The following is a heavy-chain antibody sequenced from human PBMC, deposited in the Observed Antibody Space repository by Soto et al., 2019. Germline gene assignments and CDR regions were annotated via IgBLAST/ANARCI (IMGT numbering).Heavy chain of an antibody. V-gene: IGHV3-23*01. CDR2: ITNTGLTT. J-gene: IGHJ4*02. CDR3: AKGFDYGDTKHIDH. CDR1: GFGFITHA. D-gene: IGHD4-17*01. Sequence: QAGGSLRLSCASSGFGFITHALTWVRQAPGKGLEWLSSITNTGLTTHYADSVKGRFTISRENSRNTLHLQMNNLRVDDTAIYYCAKGFDYGDTKHIDHWGQGTLVTVSS.